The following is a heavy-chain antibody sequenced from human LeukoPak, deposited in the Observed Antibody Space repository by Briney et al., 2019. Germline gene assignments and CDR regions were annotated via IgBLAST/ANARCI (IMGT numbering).Heavy chain of an antibody. D-gene: IGHD3-22*01. CDR1: GFTFSTYS. CDR2: ISGNSNTI. V-gene: IGHV3-48*01. CDR3: ARDRHSSVDY. Sequence: PGGSLRLSCAASGFTFSTYSMIWVHQAPGKGLEWVSYISGNSNTIYYADSVKGRFTISRDNAKNALYLQMNSLRAEDTAVYYCARDRHSSVDYWGQGTLVTASS. J-gene: IGHJ4*02.